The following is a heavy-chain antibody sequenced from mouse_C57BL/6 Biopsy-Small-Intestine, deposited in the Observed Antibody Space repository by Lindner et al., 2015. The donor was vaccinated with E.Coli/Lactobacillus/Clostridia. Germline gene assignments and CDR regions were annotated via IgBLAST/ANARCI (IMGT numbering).Heavy chain of an antibody. Sequence: VQLQESGPELVKPGASVKMSCKASGYTFTDYNMHWVKQSHGKSLEWIGVINPNYGTTSYNQKFKGKATLTVDQSSSTAYMQLNSLTSEDSAVYFCARVATDDYAMDYWGQGTSVTVSS. V-gene: IGHV1-39*01. J-gene: IGHJ4*01. CDR3: ARVATDDYAMDY. D-gene: IGHD1-1*02. CDR2: INPNYGTT. CDR1: GYTFTDYN.